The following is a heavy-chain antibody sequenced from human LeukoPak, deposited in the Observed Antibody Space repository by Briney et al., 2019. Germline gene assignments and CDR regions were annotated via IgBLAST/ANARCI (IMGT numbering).Heavy chain of an antibody. Sequence: SETLSLTCTVSGGSISSSSYYWGWIRQPPGKGLEWIGSIYYSGSTYYNPSLKSRVTISVDTSKNQFSLKLSSATAADTAVYYCARIKPSYDSSGYFFDYWGQGTLVTVSS. V-gene: IGHV4-39*01. D-gene: IGHD3-22*01. CDR2: IYYSGST. CDR1: GGSISSSSYY. CDR3: ARIKPSYDSSGYFFDY. J-gene: IGHJ4*02.